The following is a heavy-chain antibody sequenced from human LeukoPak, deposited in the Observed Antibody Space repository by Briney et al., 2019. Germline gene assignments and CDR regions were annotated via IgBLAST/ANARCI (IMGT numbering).Heavy chain of an antibody. CDR2: IYTSGST. Sequence: PSETLSLTCTVSGGSISSGSYYWSWIRQPAGKGLEWIGRIYTSGSTNYNPSLKSRVTISVDTSKNQFSLKLSSVTAADTAVYYCARDDSSGYDAFDIWGQGTMVTVSS. CDR1: GGSISSGSYY. J-gene: IGHJ3*02. D-gene: IGHD3-22*01. CDR3: ARDDSSGYDAFDI. V-gene: IGHV4-61*02.